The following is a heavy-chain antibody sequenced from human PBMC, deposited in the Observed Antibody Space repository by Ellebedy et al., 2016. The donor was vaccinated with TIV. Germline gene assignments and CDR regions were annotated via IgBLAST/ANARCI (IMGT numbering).Heavy chain of an antibody. CDR2: IKQDGSEK. D-gene: IGHD5-18*01. J-gene: IGHJ4*02. Sequence: GGSLRLXCAASGFTFSSYWMHWVRQAPGKGLEWVANIKQDGSEKHYVDSVKGRFTISRDNAKNSLYLQMNSLRAEDTALYYCASHVDTSMSYWGQGTLVTVSS. CDR1: GFTFSSYW. CDR3: ASHVDTSMSY. V-gene: IGHV3-7*01.